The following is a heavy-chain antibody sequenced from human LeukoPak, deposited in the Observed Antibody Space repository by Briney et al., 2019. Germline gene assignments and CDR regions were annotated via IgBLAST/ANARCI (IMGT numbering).Heavy chain of an antibody. V-gene: IGHV3-33*01. CDR3: ARALFGYYDSPSYYFDD. CDR1: GFSFSSYG. CDR2: ICYDGSNN. Sequence: GGSLTLSCVPSGFSFSSYGMHGVRQAPGKGREGVAVICYDGSNNYYPAPVKGRFTTSRDNSKNTLYLQMNSLRAEDTAVYYCARALFGYYDSPSYYFDDWGQGTPVTASS. D-gene: IGHD3-22*01. J-gene: IGHJ4*02.